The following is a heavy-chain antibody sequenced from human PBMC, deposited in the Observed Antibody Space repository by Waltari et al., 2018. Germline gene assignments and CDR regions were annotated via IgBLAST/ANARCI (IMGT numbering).Heavy chain of an antibody. Sequence: EVQLVQSGAEVKKPGATVKISCKASGYTFTDYYMHWVQQAPGKGLEWMGRVDPEDGETINAEKFQGRVTITADTSTDTAYMELSSLRSEDTAVYYCATDLRTTAWIVFDIWGQGTMVTVSS. CDR3: ATDLRTTAWIVFDI. J-gene: IGHJ3*02. CDR2: VDPEDGET. CDR1: GYTFTDYY. D-gene: IGHD1-1*01. V-gene: IGHV1-69-2*01.